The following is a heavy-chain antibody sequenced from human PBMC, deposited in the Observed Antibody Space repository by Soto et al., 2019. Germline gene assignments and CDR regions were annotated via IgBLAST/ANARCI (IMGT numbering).Heavy chain of an antibody. Sequence: SETLSLTCTVSGGSISSYYWSWIRQPPGKGLEWIGYIYYSGSTNYNPSLKSRVTISVDTSKNQFSLKLSSVTAADTAVYYCAREDYDFWSGYFGPFSHWFDPWGQGTLVTVFS. V-gene: IGHV4-59*01. J-gene: IGHJ5*02. D-gene: IGHD3-3*01. CDR3: AREDYDFWSGYFGPFSHWFDP. CDR2: IYYSGST. CDR1: GGSISSYY.